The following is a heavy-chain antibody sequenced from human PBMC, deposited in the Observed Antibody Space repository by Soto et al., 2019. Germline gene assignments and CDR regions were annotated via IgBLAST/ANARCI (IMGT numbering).Heavy chain of an antibody. CDR1: GFTFTKYS. V-gene: IGHV3-48*02. Sequence: PGGSLRLSCVTSGFTFTKYSMNWVRQAPGKGLEWVSYISYSGGTKYYADSLKGRYAISRDDAKNSVYLQMNSLRDEDTAFYYCVRGVVVVVGYTAENFDNWGQGTLVTVSS. CDR2: ISYSGGTK. D-gene: IGHD2-15*01. CDR3: VRGVVVVVGYTAENFDN. J-gene: IGHJ4*02.